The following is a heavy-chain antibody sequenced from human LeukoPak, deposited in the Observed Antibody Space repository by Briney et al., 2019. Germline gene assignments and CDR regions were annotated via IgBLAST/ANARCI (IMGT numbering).Heavy chain of an antibody. Sequence: PSETLSLTCTVSGGSISSYYWSWIRQPVGKGLEWIGRIYTSGSTTYNPSLQCRVTMSVDTSKHKFSLKLSSVTDADTAVYYCARDGYCSGGSCYSVYYYYYYMDVWGKGTTVTVSS. CDR1: GGSISSYY. CDR2: IYTSGST. CDR3: ARDGYCSGGSCYSVYYYYYYMDV. D-gene: IGHD2-15*01. V-gene: IGHV4-4*07. J-gene: IGHJ6*03.